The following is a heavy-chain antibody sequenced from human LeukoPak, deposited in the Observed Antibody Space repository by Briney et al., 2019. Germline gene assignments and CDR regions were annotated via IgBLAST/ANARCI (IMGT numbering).Heavy chain of an antibody. V-gene: IGHV4-59*01. CDR2: IYYSGST. Sequence: SETLSLTWTVSGGSISSYYWSWIRQPPGKGLEWIGYIYYSGSTNYNPSLKSRVTISVDTSKNQFSLKLSSVTAADTAVYYCARGSGIAVAGTGLDWGQGTLVTVSS. CDR1: GGSISSYY. CDR3: ARGSGIAVAGTGLD. D-gene: IGHD6-19*01. J-gene: IGHJ4*02.